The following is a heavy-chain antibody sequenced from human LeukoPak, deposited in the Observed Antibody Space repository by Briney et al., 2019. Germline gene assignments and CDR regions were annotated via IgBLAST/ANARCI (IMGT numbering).Heavy chain of an antibody. D-gene: IGHD6-19*01. CDR1: GGSISSYY. CDR2: IYYSGST. Sequence: KTSETLSLTCTVSGGSISSYYWSWIRQPPGKGLEWIGYIYYSGSTNYNPSLKSRVTISVDTSKNQFSLKLSSVTAADTAVYYCAGRGRYSSGWYAYWGQGTLVTVSS. J-gene: IGHJ4*02. CDR3: AGRGRYSSGWYAY. V-gene: IGHV4-59*01.